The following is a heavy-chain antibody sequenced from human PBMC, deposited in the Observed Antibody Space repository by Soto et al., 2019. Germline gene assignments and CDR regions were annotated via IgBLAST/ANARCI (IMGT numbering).Heavy chain of an antibody. CDR2: ITPLFGIP. V-gene: IGHV1-69*17. J-gene: IGHJ5*02. CDR1: GGTSRSLS. CDR3: ARDTHSAGGWFDT. D-gene: IGHD2-15*01. Sequence: QVQLVQSGAEVKKPGSSVKVSCKASGGTSRSLSITWVRQAPGQGLEWMGGITPLFGIPNYPQNFQGRLTINAAKSTCTAYLELSSLRSEDTAVYYCARDTHSAGGWFDTWGRGTLVTVSS.